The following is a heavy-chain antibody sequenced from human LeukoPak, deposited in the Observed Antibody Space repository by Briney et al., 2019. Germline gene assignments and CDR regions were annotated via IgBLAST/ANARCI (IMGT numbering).Heavy chain of an antibody. V-gene: IGHV1-2*04. J-gene: IGHJ4*02. D-gene: IGHD1-26*01. Sequence: ASVKVSCKASGYTFTGFYMHWVRQAPGQGLEWMGWINPNSGGTNYAQKFQGWVTMARDTSISTAYMELSRLRSEDTAVYYCARGEGELPPADGYWGQGTLVTVSS. CDR2: INPNSGGT. CDR1: GYTFTGFY. CDR3: ARGEGELPPADGY.